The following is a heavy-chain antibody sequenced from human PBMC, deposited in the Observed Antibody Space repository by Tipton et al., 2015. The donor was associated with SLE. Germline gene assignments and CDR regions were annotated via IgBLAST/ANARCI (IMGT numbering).Heavy chain of an antibody. Sequence: TLSLTCTVSGGSIRSGSYYWSWIRQPAGKGLEWIGRIYTSGSTNYNPSLKSRLTISVDTSKNQFSLKLSSVTAADTAVYYCARAIAYQQLAPRDVWGKGTTVTVSS. V-gene: IGHV4-61*02. CDR2: IYTSGST. CDR3: ARAIAYQQLAPRDV. D-gene: IGHD6-13*01. CDR1: GGSIRSGSYY. J-gene: IGHJ6*04.